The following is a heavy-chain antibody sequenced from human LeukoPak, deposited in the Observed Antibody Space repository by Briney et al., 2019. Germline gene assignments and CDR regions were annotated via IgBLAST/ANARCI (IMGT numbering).Heavy chain of an antibody. V-gene: IGHV3-9*01. Sequence: GRSLRLSCAASGFTFDDYAIRWVRQAPGQGLEWVSGISWNSGSIGYADSVKGRFTISRDNAKNSLYLQMNSLRAEDTALYYCAKGSIAAVAGSFFDYWGQGTLVTVSS. CDR2: ISWNSGSI. CDR1: GFTFDDYA. CDR3: AKGSIAAVAGSFFDY. D-gene: IGHD6-19*01. J-gene: IGHJ4*02.